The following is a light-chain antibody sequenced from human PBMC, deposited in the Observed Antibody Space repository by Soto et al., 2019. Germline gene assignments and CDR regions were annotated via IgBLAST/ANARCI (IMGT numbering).Light chain of an antibody. CDR3: HQYGNSPQT. V-gene: IGKV3-20*01. CDR1: QTVNSNY. Sequence: EIVLTQSPGTLSLSPGERVTLSCRASQTVNSNYLAWYQQKPGQAPRLLIHGASIRATGIADRFSGSGSGTDFSLTISRLEPEDVAVYYCHQYGNSPQTFGQGAKVEIK. CDR2: GAS. J-gene: IGKJ1*01.